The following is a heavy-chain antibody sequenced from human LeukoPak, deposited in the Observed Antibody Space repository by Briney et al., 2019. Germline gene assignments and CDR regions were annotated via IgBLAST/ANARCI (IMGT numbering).Heavy chain of an antibody. CDR1: GGSFSGYY. CDR2: ISSSGST. J-gene: IGHJ6*03. Sequence: PSETLSLTCAVYGGSFSGYYWSWIRQPAGKGLEWIGRISSSGSTNYNPSLKGRVTISVDTSKNQFSLKLSSVTAADTAVYYCARLPRLAARPYYYYYMDVWGKGTTVTISS. V-gene: IGHV4-59*10. D-gene: IGHD2-15*01. CDR3: ARLPRLAARPYYYYYMDV.